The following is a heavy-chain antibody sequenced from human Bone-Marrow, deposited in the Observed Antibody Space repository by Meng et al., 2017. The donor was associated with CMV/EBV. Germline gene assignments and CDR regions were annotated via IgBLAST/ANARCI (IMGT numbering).Heavy chain of an antibody. V-gene: IGHV1-69*05. CDR3: ARAFVPTDYYYYGMDV. Sequence: SVKVSCKACGGTFSSYAISWVRQAPGQGLEWMGGIIPIFGTANYAQKFQGRVTITTDESTSTAYMELSSLRSEDTAVYYCARAFVPTDYYYYGMDVWGQGTTVTVSS. CDR2: IIPIFGTA. CDR1: GGTFSSYA. D-gene: IGHD2-21*02. J-gene: IGHJ6*02.